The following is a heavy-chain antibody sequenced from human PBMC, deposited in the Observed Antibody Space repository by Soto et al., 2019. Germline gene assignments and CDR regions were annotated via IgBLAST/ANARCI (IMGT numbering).Heavy chain of an antibody. Sequence: EVQLLESGGGLVQPGGSLRLSCAASGFIFSSYAMSWVRQAPGKGLEWVSAISGSGGTTYYADSVKGRFTISRDNSKNRLYLQMNILRAEDTVVYYCAKDVLTSPRAFDIWGQGTMVTVSS. CDR1: GFIFSSYA. CDR3: AKDVLTSPRAFDI. V-gene: IGHV3-23*01. CDR2: ISGSGGTT. J-gene: IGHJ3*02. D-gene: IGHD3-16*01.